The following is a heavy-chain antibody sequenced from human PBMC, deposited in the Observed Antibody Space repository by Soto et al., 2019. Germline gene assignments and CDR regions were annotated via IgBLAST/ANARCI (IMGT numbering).Heavy chain of an antibody. CDR2: INPDGTST. CDR3: ARDMSSSSGY. D-gene: IGHD6-6*01. CDR1: GFTFSGYW. Sequence: PGESLKISCAASGFTFSGYWMHWARQAPEKGLVWVSRINPDGTSTGYADSVKGRFTISRDNAKNTLFLQMHSLRAEDTAVYYCARDMSSSSGYWGQGTLVTVSS. V-gene: IGHV3-74*01. J-gene: IGHJ4*02.